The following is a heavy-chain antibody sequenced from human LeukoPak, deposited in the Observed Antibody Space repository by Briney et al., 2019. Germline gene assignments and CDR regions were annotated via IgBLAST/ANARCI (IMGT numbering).Heavy chain of an antibody. Sequence: PGGSLRLSCAASGFAVSSNYMSWVRQAPGKELEWVSIIYSGGSSYYADSVKGRFTISRDNSKDTLYLQMNSLRAEDTAVYYCAKDQDYDFWSGYPMYWGQGTLVTVSS. D-gene: IGHD3-3*01. V-gene: IGHV3-53*01. CDR3: AKDQDYDFWSGYPMY. J-gene: IGHJ4*02. CDR2: IYSGGSS. CDR1: GFAVSSNY.